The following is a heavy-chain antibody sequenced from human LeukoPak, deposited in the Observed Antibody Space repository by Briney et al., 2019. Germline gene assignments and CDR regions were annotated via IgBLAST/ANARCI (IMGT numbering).Heavy chain of an antibody. J-gene: IGHJ4*02. CDR1: GYSFDTYW. Sequence: GESLKTSCKTSGYSFDTYWIAWGRQIPGKGLGWMGNINAGDSDIRYSPTFQGQITISVDKSTSTAYLQWSSLQATDTAMYFCARRHDYGFFFDYWGQGTLITVSS. D-gene: IGHD4-17*01. V-gene: IGHV5-51*01. CDR2: INAGDSDI. CDR3: ARRHDYGFFFDY.